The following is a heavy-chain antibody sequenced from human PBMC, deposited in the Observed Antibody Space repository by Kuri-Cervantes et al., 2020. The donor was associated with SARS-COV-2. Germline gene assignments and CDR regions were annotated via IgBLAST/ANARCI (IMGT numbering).Heavy chain of an antibody. CDR3: ARDQAVAVFRSKFVAENGMDV. CDR2: INSDGSST. V-gene: IGHV3-74*01. Sequence: LSLTCAASGFTFSSYWMHWVRQAPGKGLVWVSRINSDGSSTSYADSVKGRFTISRDNAKNTLYLQMNSLRAEDTAVYYCARDQAVAVFRSKFVAENGMDVWGQGITVTVSS. CDR1: GFTFSSYW. D-gene: IGHD6-19*01. J-gene: IGHJ6*02.